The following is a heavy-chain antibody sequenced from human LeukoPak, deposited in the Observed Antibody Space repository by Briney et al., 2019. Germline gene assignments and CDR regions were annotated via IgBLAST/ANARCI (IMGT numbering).Heavy chain of an antibody. CDR1: GFTFSSYA. Sequence: GGSLRLSCGGSGFTFSSYAISWVRQAPGKGLEWVAVISYDGSNKYYADSVKGRFTISRDNSKNTLYLQMNSLRAEDTAVYYCAKSAPEYYDFWSGADYWGQGTLVTVSS. J-gene: IGHJ4*02. V-gene: IGHV3-30*18. CDR3: AKSAPEYYDFWSGADY. CDR2: ISYDGSNK. D-gene: IGHD3-3*01.